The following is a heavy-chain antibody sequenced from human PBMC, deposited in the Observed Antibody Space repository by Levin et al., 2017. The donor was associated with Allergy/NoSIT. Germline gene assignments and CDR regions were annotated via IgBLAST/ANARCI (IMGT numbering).Heavy chain of an antibody. V-gene: IGHV4-31*03. CDR1: GGSISSGGYY. CDR2: IYYSGST. Sequence: SQTLSLTCTVSGGSISSGGYYWSWIRQHPGKGLEWIGYIYYSGSTYYNPSLKSRVTISVDTSKNQFSLKLSSVTAADTAVYYCARGRDDYYGSEKGGAFDIWGQGTMVTVSS. J-gene: IGHJ3*02. CDR3: ARGRDDYYGSEKGGAFDI. D-gene: IGHD3-10*01.